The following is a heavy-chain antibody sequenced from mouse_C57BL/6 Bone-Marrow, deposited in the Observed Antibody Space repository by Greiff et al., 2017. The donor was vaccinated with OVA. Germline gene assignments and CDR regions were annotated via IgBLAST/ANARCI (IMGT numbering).Heavy chain of an antibody. CDR1: GYSITSDY. D-gene: IGHD3-2*02. V-gene: IGHV3-8*01. CDR3: ARQLRLRYYAMDY. J-gene: IGHJ4*01. Sequence: EVQLVESGPGLAKPSQTLSLTCSVTGYSITSDYWNWIRKFPGNKLEYMGYISYSGSTYYNPSLKSRISITRDTSKNQYYLQLHSVTTEDTATDYCARQLRLRYYAMDYWGQGTSVTVSS. CDR2: ISYSGST.